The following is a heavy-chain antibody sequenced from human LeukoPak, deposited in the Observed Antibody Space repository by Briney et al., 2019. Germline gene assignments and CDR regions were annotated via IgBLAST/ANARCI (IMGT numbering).Heavy chain of an antibody. D-gene: IGHD6-19*01. CDR2: ISSSGSTI. CDR3: ARDSSSVWNGDYYYGMDV. V-gene: IGHV3-48*03. J-gene: IGHJ6*02. CDR1: GFTFSSYE. Sequence: GGSLRLSCAASGFTFSSYEMSWVRQAPGKGLEWVSYISSSGSTIYYADSVKGRFTISRNNAKNSLYLQMNSLRAEDTAVYYCARDSSSVWNGDYYYGMDVWGQGTTVTVSS.